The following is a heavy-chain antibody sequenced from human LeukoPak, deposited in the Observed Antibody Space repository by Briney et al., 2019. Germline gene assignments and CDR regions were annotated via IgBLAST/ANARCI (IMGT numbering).Heavy chain of an antibody. D-gene: IGHD1-26*01. CDR3: ARSLSGSYYFDY. V-gene: IGHV1-69*05. Sequence: SVKVSCKASGGTFSSYAICWVRQAPGQGLEWMGGIIPIFGTANYAQKFQGRVTITTDESTSTAYMELSSLRSEDTAVYYCARSLSGSYYFDYWGQGTLVTVSS. J-gene: IGHJ4*02. CDR2: IIPIFGTA. CDR1: GGTFSSYA.